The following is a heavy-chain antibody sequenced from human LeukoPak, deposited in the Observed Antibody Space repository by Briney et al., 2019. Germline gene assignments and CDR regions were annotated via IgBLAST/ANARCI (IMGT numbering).Heavy chain of an antibody. Sequence: GGSLRLSCAASGFTFSSYAMHWVRQAPGKGLEWVAVISYDGSNKYYADSVKGRFTISRDNSKNTLYLQMNSLRAEDTAVYHCARVRYGRYFDYWGQGTLVTVSS. CDR2: ISYDGSNK. V-gene: IGHV3-30*04. CDR1: GFTFSSYA. CDR3: ARVRYGRYFDY. D-gene: IGHD5-18*01. J-gene: IGHJ4*02.